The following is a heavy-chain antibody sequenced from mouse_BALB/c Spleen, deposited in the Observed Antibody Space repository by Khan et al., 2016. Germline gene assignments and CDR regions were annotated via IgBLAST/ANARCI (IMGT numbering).Heavy chain of an antibody. Sequence: EVQLQESGPGLVKPSQSLSLTCSVTGYSITSGYYWNWIRQFPGNKLEWMGYISYDGSNHYNPSLRNRISITRDTSKNQFFLNLNSVTTEDTATYYCARGGLGPRYFDVWGAGTTVTVSS. D-gene: IGHD4-1*01. CDR1: GYSITSGYY. CDR2: ISYDGSN. CDR3: ARGGLGPRYFDV. J-gene: IGHJ1*01. V-gene: IGHV3-6*02.